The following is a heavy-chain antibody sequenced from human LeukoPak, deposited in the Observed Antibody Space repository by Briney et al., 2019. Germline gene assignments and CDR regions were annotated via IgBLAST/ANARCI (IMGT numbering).Heavy chain of an antibody. CDR2: IKQDGSDK. D-gene: IGHD4-17*01. V-gene: IGHV3-7*04. CDR3: ARTYYGDYV. J-gene: IGHJ4*02. CDR1: GFTFSTYW. Sequence: GGSLRLSCAASGFTFSTYWMTWVRQAPGKGLEWVANIKQDGSDKYYVDFVKGRFTISRDNAKNSLYLQMNSLRAEDTAVYYCARTYYGDYVWGQGTLVTVSS.